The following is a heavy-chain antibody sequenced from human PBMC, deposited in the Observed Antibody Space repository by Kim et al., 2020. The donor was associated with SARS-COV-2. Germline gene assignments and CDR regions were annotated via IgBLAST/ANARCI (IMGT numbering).Heavy chain of an antibody. CDR2: INPSGGST. CDR1: GYTFTSYY. D-gene: IGHD4-17*01. Sequence: ASVKVSCKASGYTFTSYYMHWVRQAPGQGLEWMGIINPSGGSTSYAQKFQGRVTMTRDTSTSTVYMELSSLRSEDTAVYYCARDGHYGDYGGWFDPWGQGTLVTVSS. J-gene: IGHJ5*02. V-gene: IGHV1-46*01. CDR3: ARDGHYGDYGGWFDP.